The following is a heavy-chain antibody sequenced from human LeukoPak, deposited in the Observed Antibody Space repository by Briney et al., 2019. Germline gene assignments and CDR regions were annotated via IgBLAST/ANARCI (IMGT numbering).Heavy chain of an antibody. D-gene: IGHD5-24*01. V-gene: IGHV3-21*06. CDR3: ARAAVEMATDTVYYFDY. CDR2: ISATSSDI. Sequence: GGSLRLSCAASGFDFESYTMTWVRQAPGKGLEWVSLISATSSDINYAESVRGRFTITRDNAKNSLFLQMDSLRAEDTAVYYCARAAVEMATDTVYYFDYWGQGTLVTVSS. CDR1: GFDFESYT. J-gene: IGHJ4*02.